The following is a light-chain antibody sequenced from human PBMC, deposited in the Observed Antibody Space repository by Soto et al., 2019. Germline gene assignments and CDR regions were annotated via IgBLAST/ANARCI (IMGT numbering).Light chain of an antibody. CDR1: QSVRSN. J-gene: IGKJ5*01. CDR2: GAS. V-gene: IGKV3-15*01. CDR3: QQYNTWPPIT. Sequence: EIVMTQSPATLSVSPGERVPLSCRASQSVRSNLAWYQQKPGQAPRLLIYGASTRATGLPARFSGSGSGTDFTLTISSLQSEDFAVYYCQQYNTWPPITFGQGTRLEI.